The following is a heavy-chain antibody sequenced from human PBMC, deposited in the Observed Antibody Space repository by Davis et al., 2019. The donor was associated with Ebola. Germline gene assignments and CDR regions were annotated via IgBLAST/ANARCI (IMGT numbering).Heavy chain of an antibody. CDR3: VKGRIAAAA. Sequence: PGGSLRLSCAASGFTFSSYGMHWVRQAPGKGLEWVAVISYDGSNKYYADSVKGRFTISRDNSKNTLYLQMSSLRAEDTAVYYCVKGRIAAAAWGQGTLVTVSS. CDR1: GFTFSSYG. V-gene: IGHV3-30*18. D-gene: IGHD6-13*01. CDR2: ISYDGSNK. J-gene: IGHJ4*02.